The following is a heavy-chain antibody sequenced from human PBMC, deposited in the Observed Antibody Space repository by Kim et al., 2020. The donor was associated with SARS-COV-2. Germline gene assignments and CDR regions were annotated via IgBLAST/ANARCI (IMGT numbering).Heavy chain of an antibody. V-gene: IGHV3-64*01. J-gene: IGHJ4*02. D-gene: IGHD2-15*01. CDR3: ARGGVVAATPGDY. CDR1: GFTFSSYA. Sequence: GGSLRLSCAASGFTFSSYAMHWVRQAPGKGLEYVSAISSNGGSTYYANSVKGRFTISRDNSKNTLYLQMGSLRAEDMAVYYCARGGVVAATPGDYWVQGTLVTVSS. CDR2: ISSNGGST.